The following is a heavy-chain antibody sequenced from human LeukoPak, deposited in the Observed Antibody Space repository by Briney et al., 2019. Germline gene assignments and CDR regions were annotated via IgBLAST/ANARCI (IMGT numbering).Heavy chain of an antibody. CDR3: ARHRVPEMATGMDV. J-gene: IGHJ6*02. CDR1: GGSISSSSYY. V-gene: IGHV4-39*01. D-gene: IGHD5-24*01. CDR2: IYYSGSI. Sequence: PSETLSLTCTVSGGSISSSSYYWGWIRQPPGKGLEWIGSIYYSGSIYYNPSLKSRVTISVDTSKNQFSLKLSSVTAADTAVYYCARHRVPEMATGMDVWGQGTTVTVSS.